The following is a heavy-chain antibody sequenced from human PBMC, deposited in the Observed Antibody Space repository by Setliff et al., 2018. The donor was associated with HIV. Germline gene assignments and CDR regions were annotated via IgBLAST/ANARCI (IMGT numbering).Heavy chain of an antibody. CDR3: ARDSDDSGFWDAFNI. CDR2: INHSGST. D-gene: IGHD3-22*01. Sequence: SETLSLTCAVYGGSFSGYYWSWIRQTPGKGLERIGEINHSGSTNYNPSLKSRVTISVDTSKNQFSLRLTSMTAADTAVYYCARDSDDSGFWDAFNIWGQGTMVTVSS. CDR1: GGSFSGYY. V-gene: IGHV4-34*01. J-gene: IGHJ3*02.